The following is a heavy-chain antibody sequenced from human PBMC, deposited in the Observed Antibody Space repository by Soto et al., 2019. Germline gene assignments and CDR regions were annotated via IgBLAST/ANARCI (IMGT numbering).Heavy chain of an antibody. CDR3: AHRSTASPLDN. CDR2: IYWDTNK. CDR1: GFSLSTSGVG. Sequence: QITLKASGTTLVKPTQTLTLTCTFSGFSLSTSGVGVGWIRQPPGKALECLAVIYWDTNKGYSPSLESRLTIIKDTSKNQVVPIMTNIDPADTATYYCAHRSTASPLDNWGQGTLVTVSS. V-gene: IGHV2-5*02. D-gene: IGHD2-21*02. J-gene: IGHJ4*02.